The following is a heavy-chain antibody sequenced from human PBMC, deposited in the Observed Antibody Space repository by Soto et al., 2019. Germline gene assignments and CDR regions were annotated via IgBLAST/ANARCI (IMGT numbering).Heavy chain of an antibody. CDR1: GFTASSNY. J-gene: IGHJ6*02. D-gene: IGHD3-22*01. Sequence: EVQLVESGGGLVQPGGSLRLSCAASGFTASSNYMSWVRQAPGKGLEWVSVIYSDGSTYYADSVKGRFTISRHNSKNTLYLQMNSLRAEDTAVYYCARDPYYDSSGYLASNGMDVWGQGTTVTVSS. CDR3: ARDPYYDSSGYLASNGMDV. V-gene: IGHV3-53*04. CDR2: IYSDGST.